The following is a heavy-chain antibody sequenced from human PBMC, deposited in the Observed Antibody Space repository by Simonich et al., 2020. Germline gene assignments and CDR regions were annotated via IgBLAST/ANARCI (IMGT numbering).Heavy chain of an antibody. J-gene: IGHJ3*02. CDR1: GFTFSSYW. CDR2: INSERRSP. CDR3: ARDYSNYDAFDI. Sequence: EVQLVESGGGLVQPGGSLRLSCAASGFTFSSYWLHWVRQAPGKGVVWVLRINSERRSPSDADSVKGRFTISRDNAKNTLYLQMNSLRAEDTAVYYCARDYSNYDAFDIWGQGTMVTVSS. V-gene: IGHV3-74*01. D-gene: IGHD4-4*01.